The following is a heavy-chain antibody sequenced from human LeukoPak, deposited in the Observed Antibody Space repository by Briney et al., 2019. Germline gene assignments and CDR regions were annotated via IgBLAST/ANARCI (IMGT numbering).Heavy chain of an antibody. J-gene: IGHJ6*03. CDR1: GGSFSGYY. CDR3: ARGRRQLWLTNYYYYYYMDV. V-gene: IGHV4-34*01. Sequence: PSETLSLTCAVYGGSFSGYYWSWIRQPPGKGLEWIGEINHSGSTNYNPSLKSRVTISVDTSKNQFSLKLSSVTAADTAVYYCARGRRQLWLTNYYYYYYMDVWGKGTTVTVSS. D-gene: IGHD5-18*01. CDR2: INHSGST.